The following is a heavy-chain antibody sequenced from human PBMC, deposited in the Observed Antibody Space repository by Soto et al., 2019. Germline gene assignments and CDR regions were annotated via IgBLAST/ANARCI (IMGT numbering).Heavy chain of an antibody. D-gene: IGHD3-3*01. CDR2: IDNSGST. Sequence: SETLFLTCTVSGGSISNYFCNWIRQPAGKGLEWIGRIDNSGSTNYNPSLKSRITMSADTSRNQFSLKLNSVTAADTAVYYCARGGQDFWSGPFDYWGQGALVTVSS. CDR1: GGSISNYF. J-gene: IGHJ4*02. CDR3: ARGGQDFWSGPFDY. V-gene: IGHV4-4*07.